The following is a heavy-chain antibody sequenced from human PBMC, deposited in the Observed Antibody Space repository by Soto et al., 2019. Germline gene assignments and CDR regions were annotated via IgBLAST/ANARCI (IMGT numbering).Heavy chain of an antibody. D-gene: IGHD1-26*01. CDR2: INHSVST. J-gene: IGHJ4*02. Sequence: SETLSLTCAVYGGSFSGYYWSWIRQPPGKGLEWIGEINHSVSTNYNPSLKSRVTISVDTSKNQFSLKLSSVTAADTAVYYCARLVGATGDDSWGQGTMVIVSS. CDR3: ARLVGATGDDS. V-gene: IGHV4-34*01. CDR1: GGSFSGYY.